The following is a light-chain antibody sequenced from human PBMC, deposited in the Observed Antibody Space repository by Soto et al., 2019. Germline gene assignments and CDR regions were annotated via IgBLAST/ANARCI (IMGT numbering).Light chain of an antibody. CDR3: SSYAGSNIPVV. CDR1: SSDVGGYNC. CDR2: EVS. Sequence: QSAMTQPPSASGSPGRSVTMSCTGTSSDVGGYNCVSWYQQHPGKAPKLMIYEVSKRPSGVPDRFSGSKSGNTASLTVSGLQAEDEADYYCSSYAGSNIPVVFGGGTKLTVL. J-gene: IGLJ2*01. V-gene: IGLV2-8*01.